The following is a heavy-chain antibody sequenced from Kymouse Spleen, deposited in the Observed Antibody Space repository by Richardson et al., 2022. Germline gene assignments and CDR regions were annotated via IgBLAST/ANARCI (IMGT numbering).Heavy chain of an antibody. J-gene: IGHJ4*02. V-gene: IGHV3-9*01. Sequence: EVQLVESGGGLVQPGRSLRLSCAASGFTFDDYAMHWVRQAPGKGLEWVSGISWNSGSIGYADSVKGRFTISRDNAKNSLYLQMNSLRAEDTALYYCAKDITGTPYYFDYWGQGTLVTVSS. D-gene: IGHD1-20*01,IGHD1-7*01. CDR3: AKDITGTPYYFDY. CDR2: ISWNSGSI. CDR1: GFTFDDYA.